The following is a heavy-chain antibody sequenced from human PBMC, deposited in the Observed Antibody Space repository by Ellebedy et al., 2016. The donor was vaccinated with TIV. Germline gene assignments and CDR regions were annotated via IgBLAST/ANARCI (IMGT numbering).Heavy chain of an antibody. CDR3: ARLAGDTIHYYYYGMDV. D-gene: IGHD3-3*01. Sequence: SETLSLTXAVYGGSFSGYYWSWIRQPPGKGLEWIGEINHSGSTNYNPSLKSRVTISVDTSKNQFSLKLSSVTAADTAVYYCARLAGDTIHYYYYGMDVWGQGTTVTVSS. CDR1: GGSFSGYY. CDR2: INHSGST. V-gene: IGHV4-34*01. J-gene: IGHJ6*02.